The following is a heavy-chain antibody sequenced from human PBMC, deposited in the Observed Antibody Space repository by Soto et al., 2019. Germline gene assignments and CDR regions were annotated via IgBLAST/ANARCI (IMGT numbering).Heavy chain of an antibody. Sequence: SETPALTCTVSGDSISSYFWSWIRQPPGKGLEWIGYIHYSGSTNYSPSLKSRVSMSADTSKNQFSLRLSSVTAADTAMYYWARVNQLAPTRNDFDISRQGKRV. CDR3: ARVNQLAPTRNDFDI. CDR2: IHYSGST. D-gene: IGHD1-1*01. CDR1: GDSISSYF. V-gene: IGHV4-59*01. J-gene: IGHJ3*02.